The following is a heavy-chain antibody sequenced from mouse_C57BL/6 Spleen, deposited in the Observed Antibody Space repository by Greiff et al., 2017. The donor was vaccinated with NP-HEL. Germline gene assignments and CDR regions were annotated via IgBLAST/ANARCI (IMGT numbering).Heavy chain of an antibody. J-gene: IGHJ2*01. V-gene: IGHV1-7*01. CDR3: ARYYVSSYGYFDY. CDR1: GYTFTSYW. D-gene: IGHD1-1*01. Sequence: VQLQESGAELAKPGASVKLSCKASGYTFTSYWMHWVKQRPGQGLEWIGYINPSSGYTKYNQKFKDKATLSAAKSSSTAYMQLSILTYENSAVYYCARYYVSSYGYFDYWGQGTTLTVSS. CDR2: INPSSGYT.